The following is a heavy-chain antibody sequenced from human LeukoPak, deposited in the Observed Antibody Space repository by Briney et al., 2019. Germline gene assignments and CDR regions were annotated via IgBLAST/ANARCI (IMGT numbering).Heavy chain of an antibody. CDR2: ISYDGSNK. CDR1: GFTFSDYY. Sequence: GGSLRLSCAASGFTFSDYYMSWIRQAPGKGLEWVAVISYDGSNKYYADSVKGRFTISRDNSKNTLYLQMNSLRAEDTAVYYCARDKEPYDSSGYYYYWGQGTLVTVSS. CDR3: ARDKEPYDSSGYYYY. J-gene: IGHJ4*02. D-gene: IGHD3-22*01. V-gene: IGHV3-30-3*01.